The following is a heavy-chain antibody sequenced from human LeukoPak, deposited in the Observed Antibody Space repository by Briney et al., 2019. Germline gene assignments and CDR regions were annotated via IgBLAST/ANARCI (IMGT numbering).Heavy chain of an antibody. CDR1: GFTFSSYG. V-gene: IGHV3-30*18. CDR2: ISYDGSNK. Sequence: GGSLRLSCAASGFTFSSYGMHWVRQAPGKGLEWVAVISYDGSNKYYADSVKGRLTISRDNSKNTLYLQMSSLRAEDTAVYYCAKDRTRDYDFWSGYYCGMDVWGQGTTVTVSS. D-gene: IGHD3-3*01. CDR3: AKDRTRDYDFWSGYYCGMDV. J-gene: IGHJ6*02.